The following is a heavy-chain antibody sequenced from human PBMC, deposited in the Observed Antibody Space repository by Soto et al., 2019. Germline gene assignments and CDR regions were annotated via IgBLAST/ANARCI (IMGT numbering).Heavy chain of an antibody. Sequence: GGSLRLSCAASGFTFSDHYMDWVRQAPGKGLEWVGRTRNKANSYTTEYAASVKGRFTISRDDSKNSLYLQMNSLKTEDTAVYYCASSLRGCSGGSCYYYCGMDVWGQGTTVTVSS. CDR1: GFTFSDHY. CDR2: TRNKANSYTT. J-gene: IGHJ6*02. CDR3: ASSLRGCSGGSCYYYCGMDV. D-gene: IGHD2-15*01. V-gene: IGHV3-72*01.